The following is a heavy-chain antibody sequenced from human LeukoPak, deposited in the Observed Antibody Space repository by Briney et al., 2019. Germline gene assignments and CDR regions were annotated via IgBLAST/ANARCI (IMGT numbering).Heavy chain of an antibody. CDR1: GFTFSSYS. D-gene: IGHD1-7*01. CDR2: ISSSSSYI. J-gene: IGHJ3*02. V-gene: IGHV3-21*01. CDR3: ASGLELRGDAFDI. Sequence: GGSLRLSCAASGFTFSSYSMNWVRQAPGKGLEWVSSISSSSSYIYYADSVKGRFTISRDNAKNSLYLQMNSLRAEDTAVYYCASGLELRGDAFDIWGQGTMVTVSS.